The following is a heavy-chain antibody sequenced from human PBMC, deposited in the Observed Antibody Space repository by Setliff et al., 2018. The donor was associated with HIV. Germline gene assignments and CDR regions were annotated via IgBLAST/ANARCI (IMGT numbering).Heavy chain of an antibody. CDR2: ITYSGSA. D-gene: IGHD2-21*02. CDR3: ARGVLITKRVTQTGGYYYYTDV. Sequence: YWIGWVRQMPGKGLEWIGYITYSGSAYYNPSLKSRVTISIDTSNNQISLRLSSVTAADTAMYYCARGVLITKRVTQTGGYYYYTDVWGKGTTVTVSS. V-gene: IGHV4-30-4*08. CDR1: Y. J-gene: IGHJ6*03.